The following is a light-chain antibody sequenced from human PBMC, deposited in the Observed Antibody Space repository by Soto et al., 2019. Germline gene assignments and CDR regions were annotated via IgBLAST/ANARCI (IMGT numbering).Light chain of an antibody. J-gene: IGLJ2*01. CDR1: TSDIGFYDY. CDR2: EDT. CDR3: CSYAGSSTVV. V-gene: IGLV2-23*01. Sequence: QSALTQPASVSGSPGQSLTISCTGTTSDIGFYDYVSWYQQYPGKAPKLMLYEDTKRPSGVSNRFSGSKSGYTASLTISGLQAEDEADYYCCSYAGSSTVVFGGGTKVTVL.